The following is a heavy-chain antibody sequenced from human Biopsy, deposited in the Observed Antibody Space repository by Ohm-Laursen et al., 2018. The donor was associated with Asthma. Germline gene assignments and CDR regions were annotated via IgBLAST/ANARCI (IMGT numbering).Heavy chain of an antibody. J-gene: IGHJ4*02. Sequence: TLSLTCTVSGASIRGSGSYWAWIRQAPGKGPEWIGTTHYRGSTFYKPSLRSRVTMSLDTSTNQFFLRLRSVTATDTAVYYCASPVNRAFGGYEWAAVFDYWGQGILVTVSS. CDR1: GASIRGSGSY. CDR3: ASPVNRAFGGYEWAAVFDY. D-gene: IGHD5-12*01. CDR2: THYRGST. V-gene: IGHV4-39*01.